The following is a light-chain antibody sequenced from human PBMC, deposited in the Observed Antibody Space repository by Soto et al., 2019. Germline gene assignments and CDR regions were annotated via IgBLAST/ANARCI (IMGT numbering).Light chain of an antibody. J-gene: IGKJ4*01. V-gene: IGKV3-15*01. CDR2: GAS. CDR3: QQYNNWPHLT. CDR1: QSVSSN. Sequence: EIVMTQSPATLSLSPGERATLSCRASQSVSSNLAWYQQKPGQAPRLLIYGASTRASGIPARFSGSGSGTEFPLHISSLQSEDFAVYYCQQYNNWPHLTFGGGTKVEIK.